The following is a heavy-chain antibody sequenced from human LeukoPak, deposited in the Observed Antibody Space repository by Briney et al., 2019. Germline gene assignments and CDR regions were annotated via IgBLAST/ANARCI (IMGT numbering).Heavy chain of an antibody. CDR3: ARAHYYDGGGYYSYFDY. Sequence: ASVKVSCKASGYTFTGYYIHWVRQAPGQGLEWMGRINPNSGGTNYAQKFQGRVTMTSDTSISTAHMELSRLRSDDTAVYYCARAHYYDGGGYYSYFDYWGQGTLVTVSS. D-gene: IGHD3-22*01. J-gene: IGHJ4*02. CDR2: INPNSGGT. V-gene: IGHV1-2*06. CDR1: GYTFTGYY.